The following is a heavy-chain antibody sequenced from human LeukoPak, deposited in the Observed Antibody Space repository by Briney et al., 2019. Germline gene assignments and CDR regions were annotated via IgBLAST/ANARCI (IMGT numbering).Heavy chain of an antibody. J-gene: IGHJ4*02. CDR1: GYTFTGYY. CDR3: ARGEVLTGTAY. D-gene: IGHD3-9*01. CDR2: INPNSGGT. Sequence: GASVKVSCKASGYTFTGYYIHWVRQAPGQGLEWMGWINPNSGGTNYAQKFQGRVTMTRDTSVSTAYMELSSLRSDDAAVYYCARGEVLTGTAYWGQGTLVTVSS. V-gene: IGHV1-2*02.